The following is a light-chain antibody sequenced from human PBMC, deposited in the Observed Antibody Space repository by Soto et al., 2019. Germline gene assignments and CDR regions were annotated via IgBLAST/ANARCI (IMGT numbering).Light chain of an antibody. V-gene: IGLV2-23*01. CDR2: EGS. Sequence: QSVLTQPASGSGSPGQSITLSCTGSSSDVGRYNLVSWYQQHPGKAPQVMIYEGSNRPSGVSSRFSGPQSCYTASLTISRLRAEAGADYYCCADGGAVRVLFGEGTKLTVL. CDR3: CADGGAVRVL. J-gene: IGLJ2*01. CDR1: SSDVGRYNL.